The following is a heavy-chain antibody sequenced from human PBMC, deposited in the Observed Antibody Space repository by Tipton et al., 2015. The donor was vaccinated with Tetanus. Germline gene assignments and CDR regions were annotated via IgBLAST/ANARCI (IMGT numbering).Heavy chain of an antibody. CDR3: ARMNLPYCSSTSCRGNYFDY. CDR2: IYYSGST. Sequence: TLSLTCTVSGGSISSYYWSWIRQPPGKGLEWIGYIYYSGSTNYNPSLKSRVTISVDTSKNQFSLKLSSVTAADTAVYYCARMNLPYCSSTSCRGNYFDYWGQGTLVTVSS. V-gene: IGHV4-59*01. CDR1: GGSISSYY. J-gene: IGHJ4*02. D-gene: IGHD2-2*01.